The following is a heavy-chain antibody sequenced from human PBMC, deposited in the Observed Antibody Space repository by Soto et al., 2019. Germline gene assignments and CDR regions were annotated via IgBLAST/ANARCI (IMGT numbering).Heavy chain of an antibody. CDR2: IWYDGSNK. CDR3: ARDLSGDYGALDT. V-gene: IGHV3-33*01. D-gene: IGHD4-17*01. J-gene: IGHJ3*02. Sequence: QPGGSLRLSCAASGFTFSSYGMHWARQGPGKGLEWVAVIWYDGSNKVYADSVKGRFTISKGNSKNTLYLQMNSLRAEDTAVYYCARDLSGDYGALDTWGQGTMVTVSS. CDR1: GFTFSSYG.